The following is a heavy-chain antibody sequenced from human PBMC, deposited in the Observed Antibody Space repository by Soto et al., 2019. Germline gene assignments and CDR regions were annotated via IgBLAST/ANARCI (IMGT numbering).Heavy chain of an antibody. CDR2: IIPIFGTA. Sequence: QVQLVQSGAEVKKPGSSVKVSCKASGGTFSSYAISWVRQAPGQGREWMGGIIPIFGTANYAQKFQGRVTITADESTSTAYMELSSLRSEDTAVYYCAREVDIVATWGWFDPWGQGTLVTVSS. CDR1: GGTFSSYA. D-gene: IGHD5-12*01. V-gene: IGHV1-69*01. J-gene: IGHJ5*02. CDR3: AREVDIVATWGWFDP.